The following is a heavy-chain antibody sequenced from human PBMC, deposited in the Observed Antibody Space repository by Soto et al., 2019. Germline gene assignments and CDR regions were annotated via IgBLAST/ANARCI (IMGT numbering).Heavy chain of an antibody. CDR1: GFTYSTYT. CDR3: PRCGASSTEYTGNYGTYLDY. D-gene: IGHD1-7*01. CDR2: ISYDGNNK. J-gene: IGHJ4*02. V-gene: IGHV3-30-3*01. Sequence: QVPLVESGGCVVQPGRSLRLSCAASGFTYSTYTMHWVRQAPGKGLEWVAVISYDGNNKFYADSVKGRFTISRDSPRQPLYLQMNSLRPDGTAMYYCPRCGASSTEYTGNYGTYLDYWGQGALVTVSS.